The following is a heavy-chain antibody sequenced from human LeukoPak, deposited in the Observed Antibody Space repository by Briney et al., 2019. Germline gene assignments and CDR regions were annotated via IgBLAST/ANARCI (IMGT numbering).Heavy chain of an antibody. CDR3: ARSRSGSYFDS. CDR1: GFTFSTYA. Sequence: GGSLRLSCAASGFTFSTYAMNWVRQAPGKGLEWLSYFSSSGNTISYADSVKGRLTVSRDNAKNSLYLHMNSLRAEDTAVYYCARSRSGSYFDSWGHGTLVTVSS. CDR2: FSSSGNTI. D-gene: IGHD1-26*01. V-gene: IGHV3-48*01. J-gene: IGHJ4*01.